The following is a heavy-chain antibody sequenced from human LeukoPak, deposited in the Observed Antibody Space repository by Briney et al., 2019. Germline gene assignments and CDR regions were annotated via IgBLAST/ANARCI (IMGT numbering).Heavy chain of an antibody. CDR1: GYTLTELS. D-gene: IGHD2-2*01. V-gene: IGHV1-24*01. Sequence: GASVKVSCKVSGYTLTELSMHWVRQAPGKGLEWMGGFDPEDGETIYAQKFQGRVTMTRDTSTSTVYMELSSLRSEDTAVYYCAREYRVGCSSTSCYDAFDIWGQGTMVTVSS. J-gene: IGHJ3*02. CDR3: AREYRVGCSSTSCYDAFDI. CDR2: FDPEDGET.